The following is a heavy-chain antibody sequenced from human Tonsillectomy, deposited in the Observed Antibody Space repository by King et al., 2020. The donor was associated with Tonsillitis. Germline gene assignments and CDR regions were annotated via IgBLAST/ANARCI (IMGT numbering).Heavy chain of an antibody. J-gene: IGHJ5*02. CDR3: AREPGSLGELSLYLSANWFDP. CDR1: GYSISSGFY. V-gene: IGHV4-38-2*02. Sequence: VQLQESGPGLVKPSETLSLTCTVSGYSISSGFYWGWIRQPPGKGLEWIGSIYHSGSTYYNPSLKSRVTLSVDTSENQFSLRLSSVTAADTAVYYCAREPGSLGELSLYLSANWFDPWGQGSLVTVSS. D-gene: IGHD3-16*02. CDR2: IYHSGST.